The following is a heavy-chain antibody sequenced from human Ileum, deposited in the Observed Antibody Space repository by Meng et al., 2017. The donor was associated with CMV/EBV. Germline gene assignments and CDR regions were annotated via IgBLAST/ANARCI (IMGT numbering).Heavy chain of an antibody. CDR1: GVLFSSYA. J-gene: IGHJ4*02. Sequence: CMASGVLFSSYAISWVGQAPGEGLEWMGGIIPIFGTENYEQKFQSRVTITTDESTSTAYMELSSLRSEDTAVYYCAMGGYSYGHLDYWGQGTLVTVSS. V-gene: IGHV1-69*05. D-gene: IGHD5-18*01. CDR2: IIPIFGTE. CDR3: AMGGYSYGHLDY.